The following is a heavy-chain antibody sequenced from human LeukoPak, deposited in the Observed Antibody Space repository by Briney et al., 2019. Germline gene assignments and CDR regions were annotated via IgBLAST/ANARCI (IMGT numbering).Heavy chain of an antibody. V-gene: IGHV1-69*02. CDR1: GYTFTGYN. CDR2: IIPILGIA. J-gene: IGHJ3*02. D-gene: IGHD4-17*01. Sequence: SVKVSCKASGYTFTGYNMHWVRQAPGQGLEWMGRIIPILGIANYAQKFQGRVTITADKSTSTAYMELSSLRSEDTAVYYCARGRDYGDYFYAFDIWGQGTMVTVSS. CDR3: ARGRDYGDYFYAFDI.